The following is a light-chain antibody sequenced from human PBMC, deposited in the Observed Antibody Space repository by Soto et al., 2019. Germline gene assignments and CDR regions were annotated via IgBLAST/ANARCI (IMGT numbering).Light chain of an antibody. CDR3: QHYGSSPRT. Sequence: EIVLTQSPGTLSLSPGEGATLSCRASQSVASSQLAWYQQKPGQAPRLLIYGASTRATGIPDRFSGSGSETDFTLTISGLEPEDLAVYYCQHYGSSPRTFGQGTKVEIK. J-gene: IGKJ1*01. CDR1: QSVASSQ. CDR2: GAS. V-gene: IGKV3-20*01.